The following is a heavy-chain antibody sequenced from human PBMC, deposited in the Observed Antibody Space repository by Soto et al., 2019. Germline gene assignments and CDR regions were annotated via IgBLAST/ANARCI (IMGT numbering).Heavy chain of an antibody. CDR3: ARDKKGTGYLYYYDYMDV. CDR1: GLTVSSNY. Sequence: GGSLRLSCAASGLTVSSNYMSWVRQAPGKGLEWVSVIYSGGSTYYADSVKGRFSNSKDNSKNTLYLQMNSLRAEDTAVYYCARDKKGTGYLYYYDYMDVWGKGTTVTVSS. J-gene: IGHJ6*03. D-gene: IGHD3-9*01. V-gene: IGHV3-66*01. CDR2: IYSGGST.